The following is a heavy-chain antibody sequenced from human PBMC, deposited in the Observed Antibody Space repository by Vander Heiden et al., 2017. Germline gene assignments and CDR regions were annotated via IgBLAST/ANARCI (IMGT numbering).Heavy chain of an antibody. CDR2: ISHTGST. CDR1: GGSLSSRGYN. D-gene: IGHD3-3*01. J-gene: IGHJ5*02. Sequence: QLQLQESGPGLVKPSETLSLTCTVSGGSLSSRGYNWGWIRQPPGKGLEWIGSISHTGSTYYNPSLFSRVTISVDTSKNQFSLRLSPVTAADTAIYYCARLRFLEWLLYFNWFDPWGQGTLVTVSS. V-gene: IGHV4-39*01. CDR3: ARLRFLEWLLYFNWFDP.